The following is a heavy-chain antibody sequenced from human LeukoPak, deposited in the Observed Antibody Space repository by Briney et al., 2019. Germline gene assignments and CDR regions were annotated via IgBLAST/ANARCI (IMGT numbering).Heavy chain of an antibody. CDR1: GGSISSSSRY. D-gene: IGHD2-15*01. V-gene: IGHV4-39*01. J-gene: IGHJ4*02. CDR3: ARRYCSGGHCYYFDS. Sequence: SETLSLTCTVSGGSISSSSRYWGWIRQPPGKGLEWIGIIYYSGSTYGSTYYNPSLNSRVTVSLDTSKNQFSLTVTSVTAADTAVYYCARRYCSGGHCYYFDSWGQGTLVTVSS. CDR2: IYYSGSTYGST.